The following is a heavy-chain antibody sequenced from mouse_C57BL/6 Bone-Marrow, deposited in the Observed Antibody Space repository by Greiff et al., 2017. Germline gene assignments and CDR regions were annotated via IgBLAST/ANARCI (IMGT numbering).Heavy chain of an antibody. CDR1: GYTFTSYW. CDR2: IDPSDSYT. J-gene: IGHJ2*01. CDR3: ATGGLNWDYFDY. Sequence: VQLQQPGAELVMPGASVKLSCKASGYTFTSYWMHWVKQRPGQGLEWIGEIDPSDSYTNYNQKFKGKSTLTVDKSSSTAYMQLSSLTSEDSAVYYSATGGLNWDYFDYWGQGTTLTVSS. V-gene: IGHV1-69*01. D-gene: IGHD4-1*01.